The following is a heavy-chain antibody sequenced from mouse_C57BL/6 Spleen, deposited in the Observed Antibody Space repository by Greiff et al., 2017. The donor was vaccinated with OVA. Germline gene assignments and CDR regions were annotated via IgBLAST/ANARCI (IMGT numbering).Heavy chain of an antibody. J-gene: IGHJ4*01. Sequence: EVQLQQSGPGMVQPSQSLSLTCTVTGYSLTSGYDWHWIRHFPGNTLEWMGYISYSGSTNYNPYLKSRISITHDTSKNHFFLKLNSVTTEDTATYYCARGTGTLAMDYWGQGTSVTVSS. CDR1: GYSLTSGYD. V-gene: IGHV3-1*01. CDR2: ISYSGST. CDR3: ARGTGTLAMDY. D-gene: IGHD4-1*01.